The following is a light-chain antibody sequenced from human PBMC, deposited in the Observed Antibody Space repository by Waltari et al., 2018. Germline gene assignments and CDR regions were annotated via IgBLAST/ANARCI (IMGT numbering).Light chain of an antibody. CDR2: GNN. CDR1: SSNIGARAG. V-gene: IGLV1-40*01. CDR3: QSYDGSHVV. Sequence: QSVLTQPPSVSGAPGQRVTIPCTGSSSNIGARAGVHWYQQLPGTAPRLPIYGNNNRPSGVPDRFSGSKSGTSASLAITGLQAEDEADYYCQSYDGSHVVFGGGTKLTVL. J-gene: IGLJ2*01.